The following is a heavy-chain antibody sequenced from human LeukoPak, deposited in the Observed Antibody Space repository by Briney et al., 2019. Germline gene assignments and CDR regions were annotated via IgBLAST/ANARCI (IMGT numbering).Heavy chain of an antibody. Sequence: ASVKVSCKASGYTFTSYGISWVRQAPGQGLEWMGWISAYNGNTNYAQKLQGRVTMTTDTSTSTAYMELRSLRSDDTAVYYCAREGDFWSGYYPNWFDPWGQGTLVTVSS. D-gene: IGHD3-3*01. CDR2: ISAYNGNT. CDR1: GYTFTSYG. J-gene: IGHJ5*02. V-gene: IGHV1-18*01. CDR3: AREGDFWSGYYPNWFDP.